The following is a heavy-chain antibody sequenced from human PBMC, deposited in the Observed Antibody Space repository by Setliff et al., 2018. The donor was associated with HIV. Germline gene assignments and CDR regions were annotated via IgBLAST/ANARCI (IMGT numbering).Heavy chain of an antibody. D-gene: IGHD6-13*01. CDR3: ARGIGLIREDFYYYMDV. J-gene: IGHJ6*02. CDR1: GGPFSAYA. CDR2: FVPIFRTV. V-gene: IGHV1-69*05. Sequence: SVKVSCQASGGPFSAYAITWVRQAPGQGLEWMGGFVPIFRTVKYAQKFQDRVTITTDESTNTAYMELRSLRSEDTAVYFCARGIGLIREDFYYYMDVWGPGTTVTVSS.